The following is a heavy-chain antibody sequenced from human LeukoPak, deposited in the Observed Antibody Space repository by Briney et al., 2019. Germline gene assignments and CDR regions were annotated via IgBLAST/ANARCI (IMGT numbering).Heavy chain of an antibody. D-gene: IGHD6-13*01. CDR1: GFTFSSYS. V-gene: IGHV3-21*06. CDR3: ARVAEAAAFDS. J-gene: IGHJ4*02. CDR2: ISGNSRYI. Sequence: GGSLRLSCAASGFTFSSYSMTWVRQAPGKGLEWVSSISGNSRYIYYADSMRGRFTISRDNAKNSLYLQMNSLKPEDTAVYYCARVAEAAAFDSWGQGTLVTVSS.